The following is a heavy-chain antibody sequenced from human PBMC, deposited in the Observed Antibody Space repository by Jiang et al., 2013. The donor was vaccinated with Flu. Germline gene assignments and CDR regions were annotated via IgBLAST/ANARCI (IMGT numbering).Heavy chain of an antibody. Sequence: GPGLVKPSETLSLTCTVSGGSISSSSYYWGWIRQPPGKGLEWIGSIYYSGSTYYNPSLKSRVTISVDTSKNQFSLKLSSVTAADTAVYYCARLREARYCSGGSCYPTDYYYMDVWGKGTTVTVSS. V-gene: IGHV4-39*01. D-gene: IGHD2-15*01. J-gene: IGHJ6*03. CDR3: ARLREARYCSGGSCYPTDYYYMDV. CDR1: GGSISSSSYY. CDR2: IYYSGST.